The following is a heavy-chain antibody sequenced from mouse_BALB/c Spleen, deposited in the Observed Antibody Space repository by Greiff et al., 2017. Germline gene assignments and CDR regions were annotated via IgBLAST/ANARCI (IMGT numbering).Heavy chain of an antibody. V-gene: IGHV1-18*01. CDR3: ARGDRFITTATEAMDY. Sequence: VHVKQSGPELVKPGASVKIPCKASGYTFTDYNMDWVKQSHGKSLEWIGDINPNNGGTIYNQKFKGKATLTVDKSSSTAYMELRSLTSEDTAVYYCARGDRFITTATEAMDYWGQGTSVTVSS. J-gene: IGHJ4*01. CDR1: GYTFTDYN. CDR2: INPNNGGT. D-gene: IGHD1-2*01.